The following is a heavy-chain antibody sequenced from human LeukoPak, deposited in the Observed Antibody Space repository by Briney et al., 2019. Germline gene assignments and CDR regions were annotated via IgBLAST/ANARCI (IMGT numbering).Heavy chain of an antibody. Sequence: SETLSLTCTVSGGSISRYYWSWLRQPPGKGLEWLGNIYYTGSTNYNPSLKSRVTISVDTSKNQFSLKVSSVTAADTAVYYCARDYYDSGSSALWGQGTLVTVSS. CDR2: IYYTGST. CDR3: ARDYYDSGSSAL. D-gene: IGHD3-10*01. J-gene: IGHJ4*02. V-gene: IGHV4-59*01. CDR1: GGSISRYY.